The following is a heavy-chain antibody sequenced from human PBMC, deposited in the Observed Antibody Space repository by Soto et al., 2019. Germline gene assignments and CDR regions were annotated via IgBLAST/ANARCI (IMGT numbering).Heavy chain of an antibody. CDR1: VGTFSRYT. D-gene: IGHD3-22*01. V-gene: IGHV1-69*01. CDR2: ITPMFGTP. Sequence: QVQLVQSGAEVKKPGSSVKVSCKASVGTFSRYTITWVRQAPGQGLEWMGGITPMFGTPNYAQKFQGRVTITADESTSTAYMELSRLRSEDTAMYYCARDGTLYDSSAYYYLYWGQGTLVTVSS. CDR3: ARDGTLYDSSAYYYLY. J-gene: IGHJ4*02.